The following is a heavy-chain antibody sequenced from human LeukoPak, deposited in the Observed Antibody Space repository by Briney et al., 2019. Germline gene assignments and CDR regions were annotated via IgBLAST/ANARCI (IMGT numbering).Heavy chain of an antibody. D-gene: IGHD6-19*01. CDR1: GFTFSSYA. CDR3: AKGGYSSGWTDFDY. CDR2: ISGSGGTT. V-gene: IGHV3-23*01. J-gene: IGHJ4*02. Sequence: GGTLRLSCAASGFTFSSYAMSWVRQAPGKGLEWVSGISGSGGTTYYAYPVKGRFPISRDNSKNTLYLQMNSLRAEDTAVYYCAKGGYSSGWTDFDYWGQGTLVTVSS.